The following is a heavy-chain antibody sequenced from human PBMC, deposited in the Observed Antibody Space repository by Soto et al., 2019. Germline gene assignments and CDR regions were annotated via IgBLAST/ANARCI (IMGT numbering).Heavy chain of an antibody. CDR1: GYTFTSYG. Sequence: ASVKVSCKASGYTFTSYGISWVRQAPGQGLEWMEWISAYNGNTNYAQKLQGRVTMTTDTSTSTAYMELRSLRSDDTAVYYCARVYSSGWYGYFDYWGQGTLVTVSS. CDR2: ISAYNGNT. V-gene: IGHV1-18*01. D-gene: IGHD6-19*01. CDR3: ARVYSSGWYGYFDY. J-gene: IGHJ4*02.